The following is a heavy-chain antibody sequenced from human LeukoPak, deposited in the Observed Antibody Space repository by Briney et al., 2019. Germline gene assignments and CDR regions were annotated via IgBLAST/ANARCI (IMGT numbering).Heavy chain of an antibody. V-gene: IGHV4-4*09. Sequence: SETLSLTCTVSGGSISSYYWSWIRQPPGKGLEWIGYIYTSGSTNYNPSLKSRVTISVDTSKNQFSLKLSSVTAADTAVYYCARASQQWPEKSFDYWGQGTLVTVSS. D-gene: IGHD6-19*01. CDR3: ARASQQWPEKSFDY. J-gene: IGHJ4*02. CDR1: GGSISSYY. CDR2: IYTSGST.